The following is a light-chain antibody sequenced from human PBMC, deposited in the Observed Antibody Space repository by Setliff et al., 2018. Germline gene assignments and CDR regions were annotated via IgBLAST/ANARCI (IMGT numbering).Light chain of an antibody. V-gene: IGLV2-8*01. Sequence: QSVLTQPPSASGSPGQSVTIPCTGTSSDIGTHKFVSWYQQHPGKAPKLMIYEVAERPSGVPIRFSGSKSGNTASLTISGLQAEDEADYFCSSYTGSTPYVIFGGGTKVTVL. CDR2: EVA. CDR1: SSDIGTHKF. J-gene: IGLJ2*01. CDR3: SSYTGSTPYVI.